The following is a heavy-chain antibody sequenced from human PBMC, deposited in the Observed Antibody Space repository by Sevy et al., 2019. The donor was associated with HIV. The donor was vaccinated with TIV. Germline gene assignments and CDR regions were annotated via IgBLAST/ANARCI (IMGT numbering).Heavy chain of an antibody. CDR2: ISYDGSNK. Sequence: GGSLRLSCAASGFTFSSYAMHWVRQALGKGLEWVAVISYDGSNKYYADSVKGRFTISRDNSKNTLYLQMNSLRAEDTAMYYCARSITVPYDSSRYYYYYYYGMDVWGQGTTVTVSS. CDR3: ARSITVPYDSSRYYYYYYYGMDV. D-gene: IGHD3-22*01. V-gene: IGHV3-30*04. J-gene: IGHJ6*02. CDR1: GFTFSSYA.